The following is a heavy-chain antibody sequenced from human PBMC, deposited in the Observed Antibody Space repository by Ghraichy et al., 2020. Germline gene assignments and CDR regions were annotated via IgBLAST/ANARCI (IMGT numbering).Heavy chain of an antibody. CDR1: GGSISSYY. J-gene: IGHJ5*02. CDR3: ARGQYQLLFYP. D-gene: IGHD2-2*01. Sequence: ESLNISCTVSGGSISSYYWSWIRQPPGKGLEWIGYIYYSGSTNYNPSLKSRVTISVDTSKNQFSLKLSSVTAADTAVYYCARGQYQLLFYPWGQGTLVTVSS. V-gene: IGHV4-59*01. CDR2: IYYSGST.